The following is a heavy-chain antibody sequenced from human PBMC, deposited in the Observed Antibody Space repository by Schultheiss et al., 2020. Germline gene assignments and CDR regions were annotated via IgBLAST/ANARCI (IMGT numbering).Heavy chain of an antibody. CDR3: TTSLGVYYYYGMDV. Sequence: GGSLRLSCAASGFTFSSYAMHWVRQAPGKGLEWVAVISYDGSNKYYADSVKGRFTISRDNSKNTLYLQMNSLKTEDTAVYYCTTSLGVYYYYGMDVWGQGTTVTVSS. CDR1: GFTFSSYA. J-gene: IGHJ6*02. CDR2: ISYDGSNK. D-gene: IGHD1-14*01. V-gene: IGHV3-30-3*01.